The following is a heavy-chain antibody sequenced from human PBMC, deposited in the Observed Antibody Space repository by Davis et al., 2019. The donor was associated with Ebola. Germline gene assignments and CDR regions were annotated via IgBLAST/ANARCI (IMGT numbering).Heavy chain of an antibody. CDR3: ASGYGDYGPEYFDY. V-gene: IGHV4-30-4*07. CDR1: GGSISSDDYS. Sequence: MPSETLSLTCAVSGGSISSDDYSWSWIRQPPGKGLEWIGYIYHSGSTYYNPSLKSRLTISVDTSKNQFSLKLSSVTATDTAVYYCASGYGDYGPEYFDYWGQGTLVTVSS. CDR2: IYHSGST. D-gene: IGHD4-17*01. J-gene: IGHJ4*02.